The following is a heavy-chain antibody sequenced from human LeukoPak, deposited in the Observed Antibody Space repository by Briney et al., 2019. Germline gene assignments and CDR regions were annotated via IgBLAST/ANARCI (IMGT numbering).Heavy chain of an antibody. D-gene: IGHD3-10*01. V-gene: IGHV1-8*01. CDR3: ARDTPITMVRGVPFDY. J-gene: IGHJ4*02. CDR1: GYTFTSYD. CDR2: LNPNSGNT. Sequence: ASVKVSCKASGYTFTSYDVHWVRQATGQGLEWMGWLNPNSGNTGYSQKFQGRVTMTRNTSITTAYMELSSLRSDDTAVYYCARDTPITMVRGVPFDYWGQGTLVTVSS.